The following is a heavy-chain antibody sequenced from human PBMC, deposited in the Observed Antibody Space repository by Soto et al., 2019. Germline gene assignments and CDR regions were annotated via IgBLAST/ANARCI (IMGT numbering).Heavy chain of an antibody. V-gene: IGHV3-30*18. D-gene: IGHD3-3*01. CDR2: ISYDGSNK. CDR1: GFTFSSYG. Sequence: VQLVESGGGVVQPGRSLRLSCAASGFTFSSYGMHWVRQAPGKGLEWVAVISYDGSNKYYADSVKGRFTISRDNSKNTLYLQMNSLRAEDTAVYYCAKDGSAYYDFWSGYSLYGMDVWGQGTTVTVSS. CDR3: AKDGSAYYDFWSGYSLYGMDV. J-gene: IGHJ6*02.